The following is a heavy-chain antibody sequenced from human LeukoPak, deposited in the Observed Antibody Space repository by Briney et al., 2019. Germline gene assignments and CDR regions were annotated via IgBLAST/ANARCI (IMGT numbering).Heavy chain of an antibody. V-gene: IGHV3-30-3*01. CDR1: GFTFSSYA. Sequence: GSLRLSCAASGFTFSSYAMHWVRQAPGKGLEWVAVISYDGSNKYYADSVKGRFTISRDNSKNTLYLQMNSLRAEDTAVYYCARGKYCSSTSCYGVLYYYYMDVWGKGTTVTVSS. CDR3: ARGKYCSSTSCYGVLYYYYMDV. CDR2: ISYDGSNK. D-gene: IGHD2-2*01. J-gene: IGHJ6*03.